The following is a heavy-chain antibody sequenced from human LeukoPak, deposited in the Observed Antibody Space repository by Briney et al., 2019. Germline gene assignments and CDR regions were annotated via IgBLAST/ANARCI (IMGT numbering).Heavy chain of an antibody. CDR2: IYTSGST. CDR3: ARDGKAGSWYAVSQNYYYYYMDV. CDR1: GGSISSYY. Sequence: SETLSLTCTVSGGSISSYYWSWIRQPAGKGLEWIGRIYTSGSTNYNPSLKSRVTMSVDTSKNQFSLKLSSVTAADTAVYYCARDGKAGSWYAVSQNYYYYYMDVWGKGTTVTISS. J-gene: IGHJ6*03. V-gene: IGHV4-4*07. D-gene: IGHD6-13*01.